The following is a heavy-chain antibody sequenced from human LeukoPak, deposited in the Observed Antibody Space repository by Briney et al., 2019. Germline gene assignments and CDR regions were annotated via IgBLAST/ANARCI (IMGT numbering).Heavy chain of an antibody. J-gene: IGHJ4*02. CDR1: GYTFTSYG. V-gene: IGHV1-18*01. CDR3: ARDFGFGELLDFDY. CDR2: ISTYNGNT. D-gene: IGHD3-10*01. Sequence: ASVKVSCKASGYTFTSYGISWVRQAPGQGLEWMGWISTYNGNTNYAQKLQGRVTMTTDTSTSTAYMELRSLRSDDTAVYYCARDFGFGELLDFDYWGQGTLVTVSS.